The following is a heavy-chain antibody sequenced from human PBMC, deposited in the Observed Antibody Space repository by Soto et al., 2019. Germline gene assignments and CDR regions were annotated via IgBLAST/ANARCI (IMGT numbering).Heavy chain of an antibody. CDR3: ARDLGQQLFDY. Sequence: ASVQVSCKASGYTFPSYGIIWVRQAPGQGLEWMGWISAYNGNKKYAQKLQGRVSMTTDTSTSTAYMELRSLRSDDTAVYYCARDLGQQLFDYWGQGTLVTVSS. CDR2: ISAYNGNK. D-gene: IGHD6-13*01. J-gene: IGHJ4*02. CDR1: GYTFPSYG. V-gene: IGHV1-18*01.